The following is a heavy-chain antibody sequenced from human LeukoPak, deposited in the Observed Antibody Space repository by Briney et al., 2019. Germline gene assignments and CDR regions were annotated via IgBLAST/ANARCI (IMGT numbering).Heavy chain of an antibody. V-gene: IGHV4-31*03. Sequence: PSETLSLTCTVSGGSISSGGYYWSWLRQHPGKGLEWIGYMYYSGSTYHNPSLKSRVTISVDTSKNQFSLKLSSVTDADTAVYYCAGEVNYYDSGAYIKSFGYWVQGTLVTVSS. CDR1: GGSISSGGYY. CDR2: MYYSGST. D-gene: IGHD3-22*01. CDR3: AGEVNYYDSGAYIKSFGY. J-gene: IGHJ4*02.